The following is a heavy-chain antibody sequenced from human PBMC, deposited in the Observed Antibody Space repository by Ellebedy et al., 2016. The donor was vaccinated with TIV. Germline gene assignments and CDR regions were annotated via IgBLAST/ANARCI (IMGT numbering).Heavy chain of an antibody. CDR2: ISYDGSNK. Sequence: GESLKISCAASGFTFSGYWMHWVRQAPGKGLEWVAVISYDGSNKNYADSVKGRFTISRDNSKNTMDRQKNSLRAEDTAVYYCAKALDYGDGYGMNVWGQGTTVTVSS. J-gene: IGHJ6*02. D-gene: IGHD4-17*01. CDR1: GFTFSGYW. V-gene: IGHV3-30*18. CDR3: AKALDYGDGYGMNV.